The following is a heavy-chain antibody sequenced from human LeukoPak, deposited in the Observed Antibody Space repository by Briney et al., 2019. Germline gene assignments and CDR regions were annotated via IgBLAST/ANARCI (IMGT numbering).Heavy chain of an antibody. D-gene: IGHD2-2*02. V-gene: IGHV3-23*01. Sequence: PGGSLRLSCAGSGFIFKTYALGWVRQAPGKGLEWVSAISGSGANTDYAHFVKGRFVISRDNSKNTLYLQMNSLRAEDTAVYYCASAIPADYFDYWGQGTLVTVSS. CDR2: ISGSGANT. J-gene: IGHJ4*02. CDR3: ASAIPADYFDY. CDR1: GFIFKTYA.